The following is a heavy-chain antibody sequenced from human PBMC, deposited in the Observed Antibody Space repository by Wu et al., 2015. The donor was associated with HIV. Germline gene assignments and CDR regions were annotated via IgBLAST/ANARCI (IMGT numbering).Heavy chain of an antibody. Sequence: QVQLVQSGTEVKKPGASVKVSCKTSGYIFTNFGITWVRQAPGQGLEWIGWISNYNDNTNYAQKFQGRVSMTTDTATSTAYMELRSLKSDDTAIYYCARVEXSSGWYIGWFDPVGPGTLVTVSS. J-gene: IGHJ5*02. CDR2: ISNYNDNT. CDR3: ARVEXSSGWYIGWFDP. D-gene: IGHD6-19*01. CDR1: GYIFTNFG. V-gene: IGHV1-18*01.